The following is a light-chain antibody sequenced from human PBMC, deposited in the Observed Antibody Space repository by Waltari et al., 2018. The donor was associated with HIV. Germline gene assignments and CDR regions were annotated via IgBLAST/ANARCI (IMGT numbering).Light chain of an antibody. CDR2: DAS. CDR1: QSVSSY. Sequence: EIVLTQSPATLSLSPGERATLSCRASQSVSSYLAWYQQKPGQAPRLLIYDASNRATGIPARFSGSGSGTDFTLTISSLEAEDFAVYDCQQRSNWPPSITLGQGPRLEIK. CDR3: QQRSNWPPSIT. V-gene: IGKV3-11*01. J-gene: IGKJ5*01.